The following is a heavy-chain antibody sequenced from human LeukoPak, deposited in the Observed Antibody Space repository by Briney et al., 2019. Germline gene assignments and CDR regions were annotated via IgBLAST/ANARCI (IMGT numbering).Heavy chain of an antibody. CDR3: ARDAAAGIYYYYYYMDV. J-gene: IGHJ6*03. V-gene: IGHV1-18*01. CDR2: ISAYNGNT. Sequence: ASVKVSCKASGYTFTSYGISWVRQAPGQGLEWMGWISAYNGNTNYAQKLQGRVTKTTDTSTSTAYMELRSLRSDDTAVYYCARDAAAGIYYYYYYMDVWGKGTTVTVSS. D-gene: IGHD6-13*01. CDR1: GYTFTSYG.